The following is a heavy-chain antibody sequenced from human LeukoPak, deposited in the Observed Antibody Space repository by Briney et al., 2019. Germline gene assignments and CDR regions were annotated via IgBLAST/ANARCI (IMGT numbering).Heavy chain of an antibody. V-gene: IGHV3-30*18. CDR1: GFTFSSYG. D-gene: IGHD3-9*01. CDR3: AKILVTGPGTDY. J-gene: IGHJ4*02. Sequence: GGSLRLSCAASGFTFSSYGMHWVRQAPGKGLEWVAVISYDGSNKYYADSVMGRFTISRDNSKNTLYLQMNSLRAEDTAVYYCAKILVTGPGTDYWGQGTLVTVSS. CDR2: ISYDGSNK.